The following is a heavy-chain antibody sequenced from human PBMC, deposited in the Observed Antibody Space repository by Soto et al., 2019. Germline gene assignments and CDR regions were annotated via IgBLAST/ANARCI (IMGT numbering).Heavy chain of an antibody. Sequence: SETLSLTCTVSGVSFSPHYWSWIRQPPGKGLEWVGYIYYSGSTSYNPSLKSRVTISVDTSKNQFSLKLSSMTAADTAVYYCARHGRYYDIGDLTDYWGQGSMVTVSS. J-gene: IGHJ4*02. CDR1: GVSFSPHY. CDR3: ARHGRYYDIGDLTDY. D-gene: IGHD3-22*01. CDR2: IYYSGST. V-gene: IGHV4-59*08.